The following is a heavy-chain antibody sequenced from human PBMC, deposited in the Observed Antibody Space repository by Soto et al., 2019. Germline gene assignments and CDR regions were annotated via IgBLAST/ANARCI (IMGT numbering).Heavy chain of an antibody. CDR2: IYHSGST. D-gene: IGHD3-22*01. V-gene: IGHV4-30-2*01. Sequence: QLQLQESGSGLVKPSQTLSLTCAVSGGSISSGGYSWSWIRQPPGKGLEWIGYIYHSGSTYYNPYLKSRVTISVDRSKNQFSLKLSSVTAADTAVYYCARWAVDSSGYYYAFDYWGQGTLVTVSS. J-gene: IGHJ4*02. CDR1: GGSISSGGYS. CDR3: ARWAVDSSGYYYAFDY.